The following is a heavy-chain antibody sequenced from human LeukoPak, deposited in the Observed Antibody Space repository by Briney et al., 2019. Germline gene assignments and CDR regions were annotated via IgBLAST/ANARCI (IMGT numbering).Heavy chain of an antibody. D-gene: IGHD3-22*01. CDR2: ISWDGDTT. V-gene: IGHV3-43*01. CDR3: AKARGLIGGAFDI. J-gene: IGHJ3*02. CDR1: GFTFDDYL. Sequence: GGSLRLSCAASGFTFDDYLLHWVRQAPGKGLEWVSLISWDGDTTYYADSVKGRFTISRDNSKNSLYLQMNSLRTEDTALYYCAKARGLIGGAFDIWGQGTMVTVSS.